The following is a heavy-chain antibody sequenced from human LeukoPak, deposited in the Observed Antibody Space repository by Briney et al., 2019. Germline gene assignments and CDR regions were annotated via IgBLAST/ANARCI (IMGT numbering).Heavy chain of an antibody. V-gene: IGHV1-69*10. D-gene: IGHD3-9*01. CDR3: ATDSIGDILTGAFDY. Sequence: GASVKVSCKASRDTFISYGISWVGQAPGQGMEWMGRIIPNLNIANYAKRFQGRVTFTADKTRTTAYMEVKSLRSEDTAVYYCATDSIGDILTGAFDYWGQGTLVTVFS. CDR2: IIPNLNIA. J-gene: IGHJ4*02. CDR1: RDTFISYG.